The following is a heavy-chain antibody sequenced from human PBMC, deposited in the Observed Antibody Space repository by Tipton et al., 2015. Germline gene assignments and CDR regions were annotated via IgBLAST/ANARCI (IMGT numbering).Heavy chain of an antibody. D-gene: IGHD5-24*01. V-gene: IGHV4-61*01. CDR3: ARDLEHGMDV. CDR2: IYYSGST. CDR1: GGSVTSGSYY. Sequence: TLSLTCTVSGGSVTSGSYYWSWIRQPPGKGLEWIGYIYYSGSTNYNPSLKSRVTISVDTSKNQFSLKLSSVTAADTAVYYCARDLEHGMDVWGQGTTVTVSS. J-gene: IGHJ6*02.